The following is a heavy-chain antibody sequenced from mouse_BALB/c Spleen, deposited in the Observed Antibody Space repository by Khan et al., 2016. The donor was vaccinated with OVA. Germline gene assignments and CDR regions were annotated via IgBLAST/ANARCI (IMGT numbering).Heavy chain of an antibody. D-gene: IGHD2-10*01. V-gene: IGHV2-6-1*01. J-gene: IGHJ4*01. CDR2: IWSDGTT. CDR3: ARQPYYHYYIMDY. Sequence: VQLQESGPGLVAPSQSLSITCTISGFSLTDYGIHWVRQPPGKGLEWLVVIWSDGTTTYNSALKSRLSISKDNSKSQVFLQMNSLQTDDTASYYSARQPYYHYYIMDYWGQGTSVTVSS. CDR1: GFSLTDYG.